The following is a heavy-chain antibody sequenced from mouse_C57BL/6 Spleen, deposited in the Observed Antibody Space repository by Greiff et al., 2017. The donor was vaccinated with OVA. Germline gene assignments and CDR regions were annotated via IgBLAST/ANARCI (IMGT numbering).Heavy chain of an antibody. CDR2: IYPGEGDP. V-gene: IGHV1-80*01. J-gene: IGHJ2*01. Sequence: QVHVKQSGAELVKPGASVKISCKASGYAFSSFWMNWVKQRPGKGLEWIGQIYPGEGDPPYNGKFKGKATLTADKSSSTAYMQLSSLTSEDSAVYFCARIYDYDGIFDYWGQGTTLTVSS. D-gene: IGHD2-4*01. CDR3: ARIYDYDGIFDY. CDR1: GYAFSSFW.